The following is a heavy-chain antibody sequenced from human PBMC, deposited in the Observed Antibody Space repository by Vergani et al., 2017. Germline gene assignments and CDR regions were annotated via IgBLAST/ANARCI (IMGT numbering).Heavy chain of an antibody. Sequence: EVQLVESGGGLVKPGGSLRLSCAASGFTFDDYAMHWVRQAPGKGLEWVSGISWNSGSIGYADSVKGRFTISRDNAKNSLYLQMNSLRAEDTALYYCAKNTGTTEDYFDYWGQGTLVTVSS. J-gene: IGHJ4*02. CDR2: ISWNSGSI. CDR3: AKNTGTTEDYFDY. CDR1: GFTFDDYA. D-gene: IGHD1-7*01. V-gene: IGHV3-9*01.